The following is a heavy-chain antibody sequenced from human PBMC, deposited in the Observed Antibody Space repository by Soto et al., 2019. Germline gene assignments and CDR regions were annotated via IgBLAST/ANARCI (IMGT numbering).Heavy chain of an antibody. Sequence: APVKVSCKTSGYTFSTYDINRVRQAPGQGLEWMGWINPHSGDTGNGRKFPGRLTVISDSVIRTIYMERTSLSSEDTAGYYCPRLNYYGCGSYQDFFYFYALDGGGQGATVTVSS. CDR2: INPHSGDT. CDR1: GYTFSTYD. V-gene: IGHV1-8*01. CDR3: PRLNYYGCGSYQDFFYFYALDG. D-gene: IGHD3-10*01. J-gene: IGHJ6*01.